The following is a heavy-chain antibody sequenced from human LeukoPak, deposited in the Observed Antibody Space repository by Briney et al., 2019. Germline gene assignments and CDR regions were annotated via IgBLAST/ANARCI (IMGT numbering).Heavy chain of an antibody. CDR2: INWNGANT. D-gene: IGHD3-16*01. J-gene: IGHJ3*02. V-gene: IGHV3-20*04. CDR3: ARDYQFHRAGGAFDI. Sequence: GGSLRLSCAASGFTVDDYGMSRVRQAAGKGLEWVSGINWNGANTDYADSVKGRFTISRDNSKNTLYLQMNSLRAEDTAVYYCARDYQFHRAGGAFDIWGQGTMVTVSS. CDR1: GFTVDDYG.